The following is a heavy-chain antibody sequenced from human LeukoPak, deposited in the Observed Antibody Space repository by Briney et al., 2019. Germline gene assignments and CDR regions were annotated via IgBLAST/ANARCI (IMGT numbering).Heavy chain of an antibody. CDR1: GGTFSSYA. D-gene: IGHD3-3*01. J-gene: IGHJ6*03. CDR2: IIPIFGTA. V-gene: IGHV1-69*05. CDR3: ATESTCYDFWSGYYKDYYYYMDV. Sequence: SVKVSCKASGGTFSSYAISWVRQAPGQGLEWMGGIIPIFGTANYAQKFQGRVTITTDESTSTAYMELSSLRSEDTAVYYCATESTCYDFWSGYYKDYYYYMDVWGKGTTVTVSS.